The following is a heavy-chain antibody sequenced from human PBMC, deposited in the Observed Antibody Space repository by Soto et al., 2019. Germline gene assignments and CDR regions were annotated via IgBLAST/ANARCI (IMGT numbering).Heavy chain of an antibody. CDR3: AKGAGSYYYFGS. D-gene: IGHD1-26*01. J-gene: IGHJ4*02. CDR2: ISGSGGST. Sequence: EVQLLESGGGLVQPGGSLRLSCEASGFTFNSHAMSWVRQAPGKGLEWVSAISGSGGSTSYADSVKGRFTISRDNSKNTLYLQMNSLRAEDTAVYYCAKGAGSYYYFGSWGQGTLGTVSS. V-gene: IGHV3-23*01. CDR1: GFTFNSHA.